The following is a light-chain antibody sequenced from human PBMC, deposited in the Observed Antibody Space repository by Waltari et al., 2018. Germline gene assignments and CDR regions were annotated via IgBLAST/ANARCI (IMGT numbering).Light chain of an antibody. J-gene: IGLJ2*01. CDR2: HDS. Sequence: SYELTQPPSVSVSPGQTASITCSGDKLGDKYACWYQQKPGQSPVLVIYHDSKRPPGIPGRFSCSNSGNTATLTISGTQAMDEADYYCQAWDSSTVVFGGGTKLTVL. V-gene: IGLV3-1*01. CDR3: QAWDSSTVV. CDR1: KLGDKY.